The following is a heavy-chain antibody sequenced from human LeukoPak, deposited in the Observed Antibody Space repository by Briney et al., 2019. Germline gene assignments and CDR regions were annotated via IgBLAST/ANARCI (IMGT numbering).Heavy chain of an antibody. CDR3: ARSSPHWSSTSCYNDAFDI. CDR2: ISSSSSYI. Sequence: PGGSLRLSCAASGFTFSSYSMNWVRQAPGKGLEWVSSISSSSSYIYYADSVKGRFTISRDNAKNSLYLQMNSLRAEDTAVYYYARSSPHWSSTSCYNDAFDIWGQGTMVTVSS. V-gene: IGHV3-21*01. D-gene: IGHD2-2*02. J-gene: IGHJ3*02. CDR1: GFTFSSYS.